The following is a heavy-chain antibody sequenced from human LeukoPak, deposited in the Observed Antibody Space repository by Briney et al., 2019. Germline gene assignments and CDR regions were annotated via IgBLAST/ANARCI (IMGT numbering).Heavy chain of an antibody. Sequence: SETLSLTCTASGGSISSYYWSWIRQPAGKGLEWIGRIYTSGSTNYNPSLKSRVTISVDTSKNQFSLKLSSVTAADTAVYYCARGFLEWLYLDYWGQGTLVTVSS. CDR1: GGSISSYY. V-gene: IGHV4-4*07. J-gene: IGHJ4*02. CDR2: IYTSGST. CDR3: ARGFLEWLYLDY. D-gene: IGHD3-3*01.